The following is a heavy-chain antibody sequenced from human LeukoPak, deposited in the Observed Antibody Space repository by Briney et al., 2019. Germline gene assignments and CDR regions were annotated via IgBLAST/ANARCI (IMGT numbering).Heavy chain of an antibody. D-gene: IGHD1-26*01. V-gene: IGHV4-39*07. CDR1: GGSISSSIYD. CDR3: ARVGATPRYYNYYGMDV. Sequence: SETLSLTCTVSGGSISSSIYDWGWIRQPPGKGLEWIGSIYYNANTYYNPSLKSRITISVDTSKNQFSLRLSSVTAADTAVYYCARVGATPRYYNYYGMDVWGQGTTVTVS. CDR2: IYYNANT. J-gene: IGHJ6*02.